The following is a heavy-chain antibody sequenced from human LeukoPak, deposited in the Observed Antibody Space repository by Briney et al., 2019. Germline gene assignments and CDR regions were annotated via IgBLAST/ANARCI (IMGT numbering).Heavy chain of an antibody. J-gene: IGHJ4*02. D-gene: IGHD2-2*01. Sequence: GGSLRLSCAASGSTFSSYSMNWVRQAPGKGLEWVSSISSSSSYIYYADSVKGRFTISRDNAKNSLYLQMNSLRAEDTAVYYCARAGVPATSIFDYWGQGTLVTVSS. CDR1: GSTFSSYS. CDR3: ARAGVPATSIFDY. CDR2: ISSSSSYI. V-gene: IGHV3-21*01.